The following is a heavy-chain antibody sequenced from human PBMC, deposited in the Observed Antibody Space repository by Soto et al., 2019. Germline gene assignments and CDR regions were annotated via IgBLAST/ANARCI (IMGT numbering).Heavy chain of an antibody. Sequence: PGGSLRLSCAASGFTFSSYGIHWVRQAPGKGLEWVAVISYDGSNKYYADSVKGRFTISRDNSKNTLYLQMNSLRGEDTAVYYCAKDAGLVTNEYYFDYWGQGTLVTVSS. CDR3: AKDAGLVTNEYYFDY. D-gene: IGHD3-9*01. CDR2: ISYDGSNK. CDR1: GFTFSSYG. J-gene: IGHJ4*02. V-gene: IGHV3-30*18.